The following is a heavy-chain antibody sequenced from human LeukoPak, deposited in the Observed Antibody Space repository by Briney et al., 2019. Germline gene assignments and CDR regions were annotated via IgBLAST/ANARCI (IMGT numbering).Heavy chain of an antibody. CDR1: GGSFSGYY. D-gene: IGHD1-26*01. V-gene: IGHV4-34*01. CDR3: ARGQPYSGGYHLDY. J-gene: IGHJ4*02. Sequence: PSETLSLTCAVYGGSFSGYYWSWIRQPPGKGLEWIGNIYYSGSTYYNPSLKSRVTMSVDTSKNQFFLKLNSVTAADTAVYYCARGQPYSGGYHLDYWGQGTLVTVSA. CDR2: IYYSGST.